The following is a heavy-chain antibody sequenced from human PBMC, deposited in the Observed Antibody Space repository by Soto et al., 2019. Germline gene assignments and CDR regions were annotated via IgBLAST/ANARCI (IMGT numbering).Heavy chain of an antibody. CDR3: ARHHGPTTSENWFDP. D-gene: IGHD5-12*01. CDR2: ISNYSGDT. J-gene: IGHJ5*02. CDR1: GYTFFTYD. Sequence: QVHLVQSGVEVKTPGASVKVSCQASGYTFFTYDISWVRQAPGQGLERMGWISNYSGDTQYAQKFQGRVTMTADTSTTTAYLELRSLRSDDTAVYYCARHHGPTTSENWFDPWGQGTLVTVSS. V-gene: IGHV1-18*01.